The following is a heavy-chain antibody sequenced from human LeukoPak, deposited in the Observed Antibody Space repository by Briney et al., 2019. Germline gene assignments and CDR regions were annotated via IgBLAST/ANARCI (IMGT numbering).Heavy chain of an antibody. D-gene: IGHD3-22*01. CDR1: GFTFSSYW. CDR3: ARMSLLYYDSSGYYHDAFDI. V-gene: IGHV3-7*01. CDR2: IKQDGSEK. J-gene: IGHJ3*02. Sequence: GGSLRLSCAASGFTFSSYWMSWVRQAPGKGLEWVANIKQDGSEKYYADSVKGRFTISRDNSKNTLYLQMNSLRAEDTAVYYCARMSLLYYDSSGYYHDAFDIWGQGTMVTVSS.